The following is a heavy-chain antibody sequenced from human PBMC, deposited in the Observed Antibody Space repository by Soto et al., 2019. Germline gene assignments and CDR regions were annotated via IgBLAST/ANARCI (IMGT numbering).Heavy chain of an antibody. Sequence: SETLSLTCTVSGGSISSSSYYWGWIRQPPGKGLEWIGSIYYSGSTYYNPSLKSRVTISVDTSKNQFSLKLSSVTAADTAVYYCAGQTWAAAGTGAFDIWGQGTMVTVSS. D-gene: IGHD6-13*01. CDR3: AGQTWAAAGTGAFDI. V-gene: IGHV4-39*01. CDR2: IYYSGST. CDR1: GGSISSSSYY. J-gene: IGHJ3*02.